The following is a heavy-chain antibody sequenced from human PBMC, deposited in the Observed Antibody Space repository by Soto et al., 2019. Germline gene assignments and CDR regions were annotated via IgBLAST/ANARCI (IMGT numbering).Heavy chain of an antibody. Sequence: TLSLTCAVSGGSISSSNWWSWVRQPPGKGLEWIGEIYHSGSTNYNPSLKSRVTISVDKSKNQFSLKLSSVTAADTAVYYCALRNREARPRPFDYWGQGTLVTVSS. CDR3: ALRNREARPRPFDY. CDR1: GGSISSSNW. CDR2: IYHSGST. V-gene: IGHV4-4*02. D-gene: IGHD6-6*01. J-gene: IGHJ4*02.